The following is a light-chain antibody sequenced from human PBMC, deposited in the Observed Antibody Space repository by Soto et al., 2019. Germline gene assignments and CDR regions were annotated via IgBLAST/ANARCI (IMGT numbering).Light chain of an antibody. Sequence: ILLTQSPCTLSLSPGERATLSCRASQSVSSSYLAWYQQKPGQAPRLLIHGTFTRATGIPARFSGSGSGTEFTLTISTLQSEDFEFYYCQQYNNWPWTFGQGTKVDIK. V-gene: IGKV3-15*01. CDR3: QQYNNWPWT. CDR1: QSVSSSY. CDR2: GTF. J-gene: IGKJ1*01.